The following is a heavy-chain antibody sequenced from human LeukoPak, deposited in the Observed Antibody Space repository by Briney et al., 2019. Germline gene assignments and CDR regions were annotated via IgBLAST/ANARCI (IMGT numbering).Heavy chain of an antibody. J-gene: IGHJ5*02. Sequence: SETLSLTCAAYGGSFSGCYWSWIRQPPGKGLEWIGEINHSGSTNYNPSLKSRVTISVDTSKNQFSLKLSSVTAADTAVYYCAGLVYSSGWYVYNWFDPWGQGTLVTVSS. CDR1: GGSFSGCY. D-gene: IGHD6-19*01. CDR2: INHSGST. CDR3: AGLVYSSGWYVYNWFDP. V-gene: IGHV4-34*01.